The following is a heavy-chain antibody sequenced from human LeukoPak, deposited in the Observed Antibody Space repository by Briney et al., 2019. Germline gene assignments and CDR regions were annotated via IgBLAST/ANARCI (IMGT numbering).Heavy chain of an antibody. Sequence: SETLSLTCTVSGGSISSNSYYWGWIRQPPGKGLEWIGSIYYSGSTYYNPSLKSRVTISVDTSKNQFSLKLSSVTAADTAVYYCASGYYDSSGYYPFDYWGQGTLVTVSS. CDR3: ASGYYDSSGYYPFDY. V-gene: IGHV4-39*01. J-gene: IGHJ4*02. CDR2: IYYSGST. CDR1: GGSISSNSYY. D-gene: IGHD3-22*01.